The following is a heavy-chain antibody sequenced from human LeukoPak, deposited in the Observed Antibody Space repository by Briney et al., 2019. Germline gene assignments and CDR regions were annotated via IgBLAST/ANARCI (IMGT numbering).Heavy chain of an antibody. Sequence: GGSLRLSCAVSGFTFSSYDMHWVRQAPGKGLEWVAVIWYNGSNKYYADSVKGRFTISRDNSKNTLYLQMNTLRAEDTAVYYCARDPGGVVYFDYWGQVTLVTVSS. J-gene: IGHJ4*02. CDR3: ARDPGGVVYFDY. V-gene: IGHV3-33*01. D-gene: IGHD2-8*01. CDR2: IWYNGSNK. CDR1: GFTFSSYD.